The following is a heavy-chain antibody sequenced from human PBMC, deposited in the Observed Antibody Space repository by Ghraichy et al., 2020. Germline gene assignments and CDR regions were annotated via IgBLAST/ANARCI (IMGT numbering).Heavy chain of an antibody. CDR2: IYSGGST. V-gene: IGHV4-59*01. CDR1: GGSISNYY. CDR3: ARESSDGYTYSYYMDV. D-gene: IGHD5-18*01. J-gene: IGHJ6*03. Sequence: GSLRLSCTVSGGSISNYYWSWIRQPPGKGLEWIGYIYSGGSTNYNPSLKSRVTISVDTSRNQFSLKLSSVTAADTAVYYCARESSDGYTYSYYMDVWGKGTTVTVSS.